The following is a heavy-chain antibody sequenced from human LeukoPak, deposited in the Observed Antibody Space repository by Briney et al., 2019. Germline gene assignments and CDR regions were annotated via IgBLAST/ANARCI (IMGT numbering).Heavy chain of an antibody. CDR3: AGSWYFDY. D-gene: IGHD6-13*01. CDR1: GFTFTSYA. V-gene: IGHV3-23*01. CDR2: ISDSGGNT. J-gene: IGHJ4*02. Sequence: PGGSLRLSCAASGFTFTSYAMSWVRQAPGKGLEWVSTISDSGGNTYYADSVKGRFTISGDNYKNTAYLQMNSLRAEDTAVYYCAGSWYFDYWGQGTLVTVSS.